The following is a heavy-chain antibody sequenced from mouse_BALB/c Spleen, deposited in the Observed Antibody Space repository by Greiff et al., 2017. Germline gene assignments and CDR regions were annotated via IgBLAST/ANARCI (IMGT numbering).Heavy chain of an antibody. D-gene: IGHD1-2*01. CDR2: IDPANGNT. V-gene: IGHV14-3*02. CDR1: GFNIKDTY. J-gene: IGHJ4*01. Sequence: LVESGAELVKPGASVKLSCTASGFNIKDTYMHWVKQRPEQGLEWIGRIDPANGNTKYDPKFQGKATITADTSSNTAYLQLSSLTSEDTAVYYCARSFTTATYAMDYWGQGTSVTVSS. CDR3: ARSFTTATYAMDY.